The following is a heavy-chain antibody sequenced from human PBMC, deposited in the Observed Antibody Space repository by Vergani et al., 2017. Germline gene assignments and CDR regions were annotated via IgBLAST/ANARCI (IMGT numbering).Heavy chain of an antibody. CDR1: GYTFTLYP. V-gene: IGHV1-3*01. D-gene: IGHD6-13*01. CDR3: ARAKIAALDY. J-gene: IGHJ4*02. CDR2: INAGNGNT. Sequence: QVQLVQSGAEVKKPGASVKVSCKASGYTFTLYPMHWVPQAPGQRLEGMGWINAGNGNTKYSQKFQGRVTITRDTSASTAYMELSSLRSEDTAVYYCARAKIAALDYWGQGTLVTVSS.